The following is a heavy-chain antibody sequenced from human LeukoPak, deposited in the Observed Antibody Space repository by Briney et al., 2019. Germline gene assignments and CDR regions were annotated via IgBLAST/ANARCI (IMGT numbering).Heavy chain of an antibody. CDR1: GYSISSGYY. V-gene: IGHV4-38-2*02. CDR2: IYHSGST. D-gene: IGHD3-22*01. CDR3: ARGKSTYSSGYYYYFDY. Sequence: SETLSLTCTVSGYSISSGYYWGWVRQPPGKGLEWIGSIYHSGSTYYNPSLKSRVTISVDTSKNQFSLKLSSVTAADTAVYYCARGKSTYSSGYYYYFDYWGREPWSPSPQ. J-gene: IGHJ4*02.